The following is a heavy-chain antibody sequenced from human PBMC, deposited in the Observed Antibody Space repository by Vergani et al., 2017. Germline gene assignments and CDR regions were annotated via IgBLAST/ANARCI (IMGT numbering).Heavy chain of an antibody. CDR1: GASISSHDYY. CDR2: IYYSGST. V-gene: IGHV4-30-4*08. J-gene: IGHJ4*02. CDR3: ARGSDYSNFLDY. Sequence: QVQLQESGPGLVKPSQTLSLSCTVSGASISSHDYYWSWIRQPPGKGLEWIGYIYYSGSTYYNPSLKSRVTISVDTSKNQFSLKLSSVTAADTAVYYCARGSDYSNFLDYWGQETLVTVSS. D-gene: IGHD4-11*01.